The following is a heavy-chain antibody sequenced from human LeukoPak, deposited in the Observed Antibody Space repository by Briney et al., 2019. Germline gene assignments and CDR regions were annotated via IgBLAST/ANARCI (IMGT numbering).Heavy chain of an antibody. Sequence: GGSLRLSCAASGFTFSSHWMSWVRQAPGKGLEWVANIKKDGSEKYYVDSVKGRFTISRDNAKNSLYLQMNSLRAEDTAVYYCARQQGSSSWYLPYYYYYYMDVWGKGTTVTVSS. CDR1: GFTFSSHW. CDR3: ARQQGSSSWYLPYYYYYYMDV. CDR2: IKKDGSEK. V-gene: IGHV3-7*01. D-gene: IGHD6-13*01. J-gene: IGHJ6*03.